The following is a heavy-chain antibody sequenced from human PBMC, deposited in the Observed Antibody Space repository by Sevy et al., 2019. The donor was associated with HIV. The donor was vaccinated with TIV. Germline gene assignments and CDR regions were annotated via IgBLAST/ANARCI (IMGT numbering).Heavy chain of an antibody. CDR2: IYPDDADT. CDR3: ARPALNYYDSNGYGFNL. CDR1: GYTFNTYW. D-gene: IGHD3-22*01. Sequence: GESLKISCKGSGYTFNTYWIAWVRQMPGKGLEWMGIIYPDDADTRYSPSFQGHVTISADKSTDTEYLQWSSLKASDTALYYCARPALNYYDSNGYGFNLWGQGTMVTVSS. J-gene: IGHJ3*01. V-gene: IGHV5-51*01.